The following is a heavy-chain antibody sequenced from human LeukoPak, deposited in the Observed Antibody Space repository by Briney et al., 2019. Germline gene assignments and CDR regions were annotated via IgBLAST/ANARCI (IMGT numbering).Heavy chain of an antibody. CDR1: GGSISSYY. D-gene: IGHD2-2*01. J-gene: IGHJ5*02. CDR3: ARQVRNAIVVVPAAHDWFDP. CDR2: FYCSGST. V-gene: IGHV4-59*08. Sequence: SETLSLTCTVSGGSISSYYWSWIRQPPGKGLEWIGYFYCSGSTNYNPSLKSRVTISVDTSKNQFSLKLSSVTAADTAVYYCARQVRNAIVVVPAAHDWFDPWGQGTLVTVSS.